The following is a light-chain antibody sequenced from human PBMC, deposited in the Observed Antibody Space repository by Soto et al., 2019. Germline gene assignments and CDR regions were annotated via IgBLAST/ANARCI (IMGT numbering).Light chain of an antibody. J-gene: IGLJ3*02. CDR3: RSYAGSNIWV. V-gene: IGLV2-8*01. CDR1: SSDVGAYNY. CDR2: EVS. Sequence: QSALTQPPSASGSPGQSVTISCTGTSSDVGAYNYVSWYQQYPGKAPKLMIYEVSKRPSGVPDRFSGSKSGKTASLTVSGLQAEDEADYYCRSYAGSNIWVFGGGTKVTVL.